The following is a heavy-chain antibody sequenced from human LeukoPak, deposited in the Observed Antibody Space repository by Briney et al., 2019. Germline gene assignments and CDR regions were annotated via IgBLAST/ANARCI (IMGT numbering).Heavy chain of an antibody. J-gene: IGHJ4*02. CDR3: ARRPPYCGGGCYSGLDY. Sequence: GESLKISCKGSGYSFTSYWIGWVRQMPGKGLEWMGIIYPGDSDTRYSPSFQGQVTISADKSISTAYLQWSSLKASDTAMYYCARRPPYCGGGCYSGLDYWGQGTLVTVSS. D-gene: IGHD2-21*02. V-gene: IGHV5-51*01. CDR2: IYPGDSDT. CDR1: GYSFTSYW.